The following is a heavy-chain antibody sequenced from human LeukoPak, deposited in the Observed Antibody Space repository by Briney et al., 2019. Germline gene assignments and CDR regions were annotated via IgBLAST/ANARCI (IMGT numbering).Heavy chain of an antibody. J-gene: IGHJ6*02. V-gene: IGHV3-11*03. D-gene: IGHD3-10*01. CDR3: ARPMSYGSGSFYGMDV. CDR2: ISSSSSYT. CDR1: GFTFSDYY. Sequence: GGSLRLSCAASGFTFSDYYMSWIRQAPGKGLEWVSYISSSSSYTNYADSVKGRFTITRDNAKNSLYLQMNRLRAEDTAVYYCARPMSYGSGSFYGMDVWGQGTTVTVSS.